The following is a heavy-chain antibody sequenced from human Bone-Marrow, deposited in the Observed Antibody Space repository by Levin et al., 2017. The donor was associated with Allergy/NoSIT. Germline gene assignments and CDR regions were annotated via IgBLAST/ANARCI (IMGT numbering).Heavy chain of an antibody. J-gene: IGHJ4*02. CDR3: AREEMRYQPELRVLEWYIDY. Sequence: GSLRLSCTVSGGSISLYYWSWIRQPPGKGLEWVGYIYSNASTNYDTSLNYNPSLKSRVTISADTSKKQFSLQLSSMTPADTAVYYCAREEMRYQPELRVLEWYIDYWGQGTLVTVSS. D-gene: IGHD3-3*01. CDR1: GGSISLYY. CDR2: IYSNASTNYDTSL. V-gene: IGHV4-59*01.